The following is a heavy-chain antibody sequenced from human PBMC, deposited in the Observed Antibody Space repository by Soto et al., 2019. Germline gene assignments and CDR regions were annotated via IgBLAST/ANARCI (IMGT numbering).Heavy chain of an antibody. Sequence: QLQLQESGPGLVKPSETLSLTCTVSGGSISSSNYYWGWIRQPPGKGLEWIGSIYYSGSTYYNPSLKSRGTISVDTSKNQFSLKLSSVTAADTAVYYCASSGYCSGGTCHPYYFDYWGQGTLVTVSS. CDR3: ASSGYCSGGTCHPYYFDY. CDR1: GGSISSSNYY. D-gene: IGHD2-15*01. V-gene: IGHV4-39*01. J-gene: IGHJ4*02. CDR2: IYYSGST.